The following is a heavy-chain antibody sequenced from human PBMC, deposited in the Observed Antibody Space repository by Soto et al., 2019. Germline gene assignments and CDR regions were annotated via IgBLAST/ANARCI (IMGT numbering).Heavy chain of an antibody. J-gene: IGHJ6*02. CDR2: INPNSGGT. V-gene: IGHV1-2*04. D-gene: IGHD6-13*01. CDR1: RDGLACRY. Sequence: GAPAEVRWEACRDGLACRYRWSVQQAPGQGQEWMGWINPNSGGTNYAQKFQGWVTMTRDTSINTAYMELSRLRSDDTAVYYCARGGSSSWGYYYYYGLDVWGQGATVTVSS. CDR3: ARGGSSSWGYYYYYGLDV.